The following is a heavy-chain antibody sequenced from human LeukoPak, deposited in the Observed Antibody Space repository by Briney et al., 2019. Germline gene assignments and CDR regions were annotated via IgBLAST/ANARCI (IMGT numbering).Heavy chain of an antibody. CDR1: GYTFTGYY. J-gene: IGHJ4*02. Sequence: ASVKVSCKASGYTFTGYYMDWVRQAPGQGLEWMGWINPNSGDTNYAQKFQGRVTMTRDTAISTAYMELRRLTSDDTAVYYCARSIVGSTVGYWGQGTLVTVSS. D-gene: IGHD1-26*01. CDR2: INPNSGDT. CDR3: ARSIVGSTVGY. V-gene: IGHV1-2*02.